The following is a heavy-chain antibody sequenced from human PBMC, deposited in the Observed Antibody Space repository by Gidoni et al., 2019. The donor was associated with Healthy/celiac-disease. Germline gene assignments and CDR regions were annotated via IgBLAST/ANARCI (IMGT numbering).Heavy chain of an antibody. CDR1: GYTFPGHY. J-gene: IGHJ4*02. V-gene: IGHV1-2*02. CDR3: ARDEMELERHSRDY. D-gene: IGHD1-1*01. Sequence: HVPLVQSGAEVKKPGASVQVSCKASGYTFPGHYMHWVRQAPGQGLEWMGWINPNSGGTNYAQKFQGRVTMTRDTSISTAYMELSRLRSDDTAVYYCARDEMELERHSRDYWGQGTLVTVSS. CDR2: INPNSGGT.